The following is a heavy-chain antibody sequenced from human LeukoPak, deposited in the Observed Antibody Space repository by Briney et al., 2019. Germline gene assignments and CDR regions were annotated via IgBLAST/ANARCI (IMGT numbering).Heavy chain of an antibody. J-gene: IGHJ4*02. CDR2: IHPNDGSS. Sequence: GESLKISCKASGYSFASYWIGGVRQMSGKGLEWMAIIHPNDGSSIYSPSFEGQVTISADKSINTAYLEWSTLKASDTAIYYCARHNNWAFDYWDRGTLLTVSS. CDR1: GYSFASYW. CDR3: ARHNNWAFDY. V-gene: IGHV5-51*01. D-gene: IGHD2/OR15-2a*01.